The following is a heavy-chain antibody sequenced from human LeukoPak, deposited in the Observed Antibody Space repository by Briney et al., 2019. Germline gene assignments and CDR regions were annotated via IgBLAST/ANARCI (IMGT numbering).Heavy chain of an antibody. D-gene: IGHD4-17*01. V-gene: IGHV4-61*02. CDR3: ARFTVTTGFYFDY. CDR1: GGSTSSGSYY. J-gene: IGHJ4*02. Sequence: SETLSLTCTVSGGSTSSGSYYWSWIRQPAGKGLEWIGRIYTSGSTYYNPSLKSRVTISVDTSKNQFSLKLSSVTAADTAVYYCARFTVTTGFYFDYWGQGTLVTVSS. CDR2: IYTSGST.